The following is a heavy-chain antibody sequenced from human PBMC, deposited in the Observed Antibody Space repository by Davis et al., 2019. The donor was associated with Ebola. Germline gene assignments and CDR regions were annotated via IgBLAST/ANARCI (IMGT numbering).Heavy chain of an antibody. CDR1: GYTFTSYG. CDR3: ASDSSGWYYFDY. D-gene: IGHD6-19*01. V-gene: IGHV1-18*04. CDR2: ISAYNGNT. J-gene: IGHJ4*02. Sequence: ASVKVSCKASGYTFTSYGISWVRQAPGQGLEWMGWISAYNGNTNYAQKLQGRVTMTTDTSTSTAYMELSSLRSEDTAVYYCASDSSGWYYFDYWGQGTLVTVSS.